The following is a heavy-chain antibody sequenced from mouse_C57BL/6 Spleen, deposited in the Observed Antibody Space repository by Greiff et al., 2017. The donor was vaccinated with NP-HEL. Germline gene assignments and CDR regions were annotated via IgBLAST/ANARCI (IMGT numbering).Heavy chain of an antibody. D-gene: IGHD1-1*01. Sequence: VQLQQPGAELVKPGASVKIPCKASGYTFTDYNMDWVKQSHGKSLEWIGDINPNNGGTIYNQKFKGKATLTVDKSSSTAYMDLRSLTSEDTAVYYCARRHYEGTYFDYWGQGTTLTVSS. J-gene: IGHJ2*01. CDR2: INPNNGGT. V-gene: IGHV1-18*01. CDR1: GYTFTDYN. CDR3: ARRHYEGTYFDY.